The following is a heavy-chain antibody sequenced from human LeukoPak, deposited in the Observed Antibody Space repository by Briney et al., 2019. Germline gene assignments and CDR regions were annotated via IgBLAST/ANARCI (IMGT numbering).Heavy chain of an antibody. D-gene: IGHD2-21*02. CDR1: GFTFSSYS. CDR3: ARDGVTAIDYYYYYMDV. V-gene: IGHV3-7*01. J-gene: IGHJ6*03. Sequence: GGSLRLSCAASGFTFSSYSMNWVRQAPGKGLEWVANIKQDGSEKYYVDSVKGRFTISRDNAKNSLYLQMNSLRAEDTAVYYCARDGVTAIDYYYYYMDVWGKGTTVTVSS. CDR2: IKQDGSEK.